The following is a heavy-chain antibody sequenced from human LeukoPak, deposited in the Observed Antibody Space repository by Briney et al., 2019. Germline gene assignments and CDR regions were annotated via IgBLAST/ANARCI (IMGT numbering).Heavy chain of an antibody. Sequence: PGGSLSLSCAASGFSFNNYWMHWVRQTPGKGLVWVSRINSDGSTTTYADSVKGRFTISRDNAKNTLYLQMNSLRAEDTAVYYRARGNYYSSGTYYSPSSYWGQGTRVTVSS. J-gene: IGHJ4*02. D-gene: IGHD3-10*01. CDR3: ARGNYYSSGTYYSPSSY. CDR1: GFSFNNYW. CDR2: INSDGSTT. V-gene: IGHV3-74*01.